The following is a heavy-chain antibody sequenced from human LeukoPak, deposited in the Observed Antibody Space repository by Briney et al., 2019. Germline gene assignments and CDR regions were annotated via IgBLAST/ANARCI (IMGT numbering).Heavy chain of an antibody. CDR1: GFTFSSYA. CDR2: ISSSGGTT. D-gene: IGHD6-19*01. Sequence: GGSLRLSCAASGFTFSSYAMNWVRQAPGKGLEWVSVISSSGGTTYYSDSVKGRFIISRDNSKNTLHLQMNSLRAEDTAVYYCAKAGIAVPATPEYCGQGTQVTVSS. CDR3: AKAGIAVPATPEY. J-gene: IGHJ4*02. V-gene: IGHV3-23*01.